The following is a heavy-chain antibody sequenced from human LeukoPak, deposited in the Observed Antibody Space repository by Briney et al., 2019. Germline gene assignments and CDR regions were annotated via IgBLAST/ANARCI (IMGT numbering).Heavy chain of an antibody. V-gene: IGHV5-51*01. Sequence: GESLKISCKGSGYSFTSYWIGWVRQMPGKGLEGKGIIYPGDSDTRYSPSFQGQVTISADKSISTAYLQWSSLKASDTAMYYCARHGFVDIVVVPAAIRPYSYYGMDVWGQGTTVTVSS. CDR3: ARHGFVDIVVVPAAIRPYSYYGMDV. J-gene: IGHJ6*02. D-gene: IGHD2-2*02. CDR1: GYSFTSYW. CDR2: IYPGDSDT.